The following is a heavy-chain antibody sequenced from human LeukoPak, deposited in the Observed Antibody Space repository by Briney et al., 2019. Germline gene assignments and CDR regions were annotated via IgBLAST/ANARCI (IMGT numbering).Heavy chain of an antibody. CDR3: AKGGMVREEGSFDY. D-gene: IGHD3-10*01. V-gene: IGHV3-20*04. CDR1: GFTFDDYG. J-gene: IGHJ4*02. CDR2: INWNGGST. Sequence: GGSLRPSCAASGFTFDDYGMSWVRQAPGKGLEWVSGINWNGGSTGYADSVKGRFTISRDNAKNSLYLQMNSLRAEDMALYYCAKGGMVREEGSFDYWGQGTLVTVSS.